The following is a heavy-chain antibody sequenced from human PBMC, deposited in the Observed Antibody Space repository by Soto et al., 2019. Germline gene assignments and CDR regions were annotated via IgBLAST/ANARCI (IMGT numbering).Heavy chain of an antibody. V-gene: IGHV5-51*01. CDR3: ARHPYSSIAARPDYYYYGMDV. J-gene: IGHJ6*02. CDR2: IYPGDSDT. Sequence: HGESLKISCKGSGYSFTSYWIGWVRQMPGKGLEWRGIIYPGDSDTRYSPSFQGQVTISADKAISTAYLQWSSLKASDTAMYYCARHPYSSIAARPDYYYYGMDVWGQGTTVTVSS. D-gene: IGHD6-6*01. CDR1: GYSFTSYW.